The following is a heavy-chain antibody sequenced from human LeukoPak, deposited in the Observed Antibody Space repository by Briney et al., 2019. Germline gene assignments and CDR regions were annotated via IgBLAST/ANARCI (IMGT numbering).Heavy chain of an antibody. CDR2: INCGVGIL. Sequence: GASVKVSCKASGNTFNFHYMHWMRQAPGQRLEWMGIINCGVGILGYAQTFQGRLTLTRDTSTSTVYMELSSLRSEDTAIYYCASEKNYDDKYFDSWGRGTVVTVSS. D-gene: IGHD3-3*01. CDR3: ASEKNYDDKYFDS. V-gene: IGHV1-46*02. CDR1: GNTFNFHY. J-gene: IGHJ4*02.